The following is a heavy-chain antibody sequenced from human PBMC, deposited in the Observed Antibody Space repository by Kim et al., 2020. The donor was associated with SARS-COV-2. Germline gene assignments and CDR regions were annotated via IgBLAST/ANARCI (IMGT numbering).Heavy chain of an antibody. CDR2: IYYSGST. D-gene: IGHD3-9*01. V-gene: IGHV4-31*03. J-gene: IGHJ6*02. Sequence: TLSLTCTVSGGSISSGGYYWSWIRQHPGKGLEWIGYIYYSGSTYYNPSLKSRVTISVDTSKNQFSLKLSSVTAADTAVYYCARDRYDILTAFYGMDVWGQGTTVTVSS. CDR3: ARDRYDILTAFYGMDV. CDR1: GGSISSGGYY.